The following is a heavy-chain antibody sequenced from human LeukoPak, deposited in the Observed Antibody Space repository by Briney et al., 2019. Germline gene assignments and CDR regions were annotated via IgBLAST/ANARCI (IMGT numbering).Heavy chain of an antibody. CDR3: ARDQDSNYYYYGMDV. J-gene: IGHJ6*02. D-gene: IGHD4-11*01. CDR1: GFTFSSYG. Sequence: PGGSLRLSCAASGFTFSSYGMHWVRQAPGKGLEWVAVIWYDGSNKYYADSVKGRFTIPRDNSKNTLYLQMNSLRAEDTAVYYCARDQDSNYYYYGMDVWGQGTTVTVSS. CDR2: IWYDGSNK. V-gene: IGHV3-33*01.